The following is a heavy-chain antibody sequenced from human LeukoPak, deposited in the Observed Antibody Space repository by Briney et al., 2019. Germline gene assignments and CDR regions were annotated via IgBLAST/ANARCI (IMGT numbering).Heavy chain of an antibody. Sequence: SETLSLTCTVSGGSISGYHWSWIRQPPGKGLEWIGYIYYSGGTNYNPSLKSRVTISVDTSKNQFSLKLSSVTATDTAVYYCARARYVNSFYAFDIWGQGTLVTVSS. V-gene: IGHV4-59*08. D-gene: IGHD3-9*01. J-gene: IGHJ3*02. CDR2: IYYSGGT. CDR3: ARARYVNSFYAFDI. CDR1: GGSISGYH.